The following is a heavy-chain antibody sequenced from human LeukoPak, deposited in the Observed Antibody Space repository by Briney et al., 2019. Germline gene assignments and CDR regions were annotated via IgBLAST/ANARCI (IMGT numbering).Heavy chain of an antibody. CDR3: AKDFGYGDCFDY. V-gene: IGHV3-30*18. CDR2: MSYDGTHK. D-gene: IGHD4-17*01. Sequence: GGSLRLSCAASGFTFSNYGLHWVRQTPGKGLEWVAFMSYDGTHKYYADSARGRFTISRDNSKNTLFLQMNSLRTEDTAVYYCAKDFGYGDCFDYWGQGTVVTVSS. J-gene: IGHJ4*02. CDR1: GFTFSNYG.